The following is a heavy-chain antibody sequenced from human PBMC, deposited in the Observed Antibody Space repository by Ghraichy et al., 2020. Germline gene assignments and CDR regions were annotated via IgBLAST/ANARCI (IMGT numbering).Heavy chain of an antibody. CDR3: ARGGGYRRGDGYNDRLSYYCGMDV. CDR1: RGSISSYY. J-gene: IGHJ6*02. V-gene: IGHV4-59*01. D-gene: IGHD5-24*01. CDR2: ISYTGST. Sequence: SETLSLTCTVFRGSISSYYWSWIRLLPGKGLEWIGYISYTGSTKYNPSLKSRVTISLDASMNQFSLKLNYVTAADAGVYYCARGGGYRRGDGYNDRLSYYCGMDVWGRGSTVTVSS.